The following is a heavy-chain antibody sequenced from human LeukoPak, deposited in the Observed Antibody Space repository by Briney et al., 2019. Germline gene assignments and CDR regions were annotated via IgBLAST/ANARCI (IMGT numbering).Heavy chain of an antibody. V-gene: IGHV3-48*01. J-gene: IGHJ4*02. D-gene: IGHD5-18*01. CDR2: IISSSSTI. Sequence: GGSLRLSCAASGFTFSSYSMNWVRQAPGKGLEWVSYIISSSSTIYYADSVKGRFTISRDNAKNSLYLQMNSLRAEDTAVYYCAREGPPGYSYGLYYFDCWGQGTLVTASS. CDR3: AREGPPGYSYGLYYFDC. CDR1: GFTFSSYS.